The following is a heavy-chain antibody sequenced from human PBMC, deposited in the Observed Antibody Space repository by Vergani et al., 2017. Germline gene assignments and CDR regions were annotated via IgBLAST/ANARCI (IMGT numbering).Heavy chain of an antibody. CDR2: INTNTGNP. V-gene: IGHV7-4-1*02. Sequence: QVQLVQSGSELKKPGASVKVSCKASGYTFTSYAMNWVRQAPGQGLEWMGWINTNTGNPTYAQSFTGRFLFSLDTSVSTAYLQINSLKAVDTAVYYCAREVREMYSDYDSRFDYWGQGTLVTVSS. J-gene: IGHJ4*02. CDR3: AREVREMYSDYDSRFDY. D-gene: IGHD4-11*01. CDR1: GYTFTSYA.